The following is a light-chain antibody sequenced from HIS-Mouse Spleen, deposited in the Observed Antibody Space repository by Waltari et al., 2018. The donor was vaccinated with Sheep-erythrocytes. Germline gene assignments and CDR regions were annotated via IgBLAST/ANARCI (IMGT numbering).Light chain of an antibody. J-gene: IGKJ4*01. CDR1: QGISSW. Sequence: DIQMTQSPSSVSASVGDRVTITCRASQGISSWLGWYQQKPGKAPKLLIYAASSLQSGVPSRFSGSGSGTDFTLTISSLQPEDIATYYCQQYDNLLALTFGGGTKVEIK. CDR3: QQYDNLLALT. CDR2: AAS. V-gene: IGKV1-12*01.